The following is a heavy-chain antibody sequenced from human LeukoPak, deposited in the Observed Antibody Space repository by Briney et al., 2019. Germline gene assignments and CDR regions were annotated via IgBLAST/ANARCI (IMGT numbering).Heavy chain of an antibody. Sequence: PGGSLRLSCAASGFTVSDYAMTWVRQAPGKGLEWVSSISASGVMTYYADSVKGRLTISRDNSKNTLYLQMNSLRAEDTAVYYCARVVDHDYGDYYLDYWGQGTLVTVSS. V-gene: IGHV3-23*01. D-gene: IGHD4-17*01. CDR3: ARVVDHDYGDYYLDY. J-gene: IGHJ4*02. CDR2: ISASGVMT. CDR1: GFTVSDYA.